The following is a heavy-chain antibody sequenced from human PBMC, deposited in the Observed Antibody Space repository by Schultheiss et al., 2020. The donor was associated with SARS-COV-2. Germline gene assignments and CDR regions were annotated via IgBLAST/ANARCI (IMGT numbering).Heavy chain of an antibody. J-gene: IGHJ5*02. CDR1: GGSISSYY. CDR2: IYYSGST. D-gene: IGHD2-15*01. Sequence: SQTLSLTCTVSGGSISSYYWSWIRQPPGKGLEWIGSIYYSGSTYYNPSLKSRVTISVDTSKNQFSLKLNSVTAADTAVYYCARLRIVVVVAGTPVGWFDPWGQGALVTVSS. V-gene: IGHV4-59*05. CDR3: ARLRIVVVVAGTPVGWFDP.